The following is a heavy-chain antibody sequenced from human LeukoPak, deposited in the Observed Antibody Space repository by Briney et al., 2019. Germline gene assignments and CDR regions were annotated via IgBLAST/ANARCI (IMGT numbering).Heavy chain of an antibody. J-gene: IGHJ5*02. D-gene: IGHD2-2*01. CDR2: MNPNSGNT. V-gene: IGHV1-8*03. Sequence: ASVKVSCKASGYTFTSYDINWVRQATGQGLEWMGWMNPNSGNTGYAQKFQGRVTITRNTSISTAYMELSSLRSEDTAVYYCAGLAYCGSTSCYGFDPWGQGTLVTVSS. CDR3: AGLAYCGSTSCYGFDP. CDR1: GYTFTSYD.